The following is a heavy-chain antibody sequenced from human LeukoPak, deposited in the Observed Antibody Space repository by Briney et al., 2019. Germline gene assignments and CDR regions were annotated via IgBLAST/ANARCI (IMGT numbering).Heavy chain of an antibody. CDR1: GYTFTGYY. D-gene: IGHD2-15*01. CDR3: ARGGSCSGGSCYWSGYYYMDV. Sequence: APVKVSCKASGYTFTGYYMHWVRQAPGQGLEWMGWINPNSGGTNYAQKFQGRVTMTRDTSISTAYMELSRLRSDDTAVYYCARGGSCSGGSCYWSGYYYMDVWGKGTTVTVSS. J-gene: IGHJ6*03. V-gene: IGHV1-2*02. CDR2: INPNSGGT.